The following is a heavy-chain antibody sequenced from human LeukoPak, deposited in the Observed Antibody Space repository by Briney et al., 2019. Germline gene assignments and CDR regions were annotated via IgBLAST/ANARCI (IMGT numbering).Heavy chain of an antibody. Sequence: GGSLRLSCAASGFTFSSYAMSWVRQAPGKGLEWVSAISGSGGSTYYAHSVKGRFTISRDNSKNTLYLQMNSLRAEDTAVYYCASPQNWNDAGAFDIWGQGTMVTVSS. D-gene: IGHD1-1*01. CDR2: ISGSGGST. J-gene: IGHJ3*02. CDR3: ASPQNWNDAGAFDI. V-gene: IGHV3-23*01. CDR1: GFTFSSYA.